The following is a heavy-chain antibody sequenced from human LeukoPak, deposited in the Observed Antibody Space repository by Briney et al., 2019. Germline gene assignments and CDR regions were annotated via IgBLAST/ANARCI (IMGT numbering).Heavy chain of an antibody. J-gene: IGHJ3*02. CDR1: GYTFTGYY. CDR2: INPNSGGT. Sequence: EASVKVSCKASGYTFTGYYMYWVRQAPGQGLEWMGWINPNSGGTNYAQKFQGRVTMTRDTSISTAYMELSRLRSDDTAVYYCALSTVATEAFDIWGQGTMVTVPS. V-gene: IGHV1-2*02. CDR3: ALSTVATEAFDI. D-gene: IGHD4-17*01.